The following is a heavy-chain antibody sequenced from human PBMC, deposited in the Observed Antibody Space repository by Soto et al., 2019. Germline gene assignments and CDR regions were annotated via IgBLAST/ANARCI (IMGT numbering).Heavy chain of an antibody. CDR3: ALSENYDILTVYYIRPYNWFDP. Sequence: SGPTLVNPTQTLTLTCTFSGFSLSTSGVGVGWIRQPPGKALEWLALIYWDDDKRYSPSLKSRLTITKDTSKNQVVLTMTNMDPVDTATYYCALSENYDILTVYYIRPYNWFDPWGQGTPVTVSS. D-gene: IGHD3-9*01. CDR2: IYWDDDK. J-gene: IGHJ5*02. CDR1: GFSLSTSGVG. V-gene: IGHV2-5*02.